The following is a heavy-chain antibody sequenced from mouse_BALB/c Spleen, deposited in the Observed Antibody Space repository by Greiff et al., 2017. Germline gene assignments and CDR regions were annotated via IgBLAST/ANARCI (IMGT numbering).Heavy chain of an antibody. V-gene: IGHV14-3*02. D-gene: IGHD2-1*01. Sequence: VQLQQSGAALVKPGASVKLSCTASGFNIKDTSMHWVKQRPERGLEWIGRIDPANGNTKYDPDFQGKATITADTSSNTAYLQLSNLTSVGTAVYYFARSYVNYLYSAMEYCGPGTPVTVS. J-gene: IGHJ4*01. CDR1: GFNIKDTS. CDR2: IDPANGNT. CDR3: ARSYVNYLYSAMEY.